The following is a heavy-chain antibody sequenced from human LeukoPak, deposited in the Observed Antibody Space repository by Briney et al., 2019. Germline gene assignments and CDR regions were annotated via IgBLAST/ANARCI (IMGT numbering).Heavy chain of an antibody. CDR2: IDPSSGGT. Sequence: ASVKVSCKASGYTFTGHYVHWVRQAPGQGLEWMGWIDPSSGGTNSAQKFQGRVTMARDTSITTVYMELSSLTSDDTAIYFCARDRIAPAGSIIDYWGQGTLATVSS. V-gene: IGHV1-2*02. CDR1: GYTFTGHY. D-gene: IGHD6-13*01. J-gene: IGHJ4*02. CDR3: ARDRIAPAGSIIDY.